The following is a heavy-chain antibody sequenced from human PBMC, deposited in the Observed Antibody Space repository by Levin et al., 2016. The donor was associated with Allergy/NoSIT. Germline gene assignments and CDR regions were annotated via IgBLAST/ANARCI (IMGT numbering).Heavy chain of an antibody. Sequence: SETLSLTCTVSGGSISSHYWSWIRQPAGKGLEWIGRTYTSGTTNYNPSLRSRVTMSVDTSKNQFSLKLSSATAADTAVYYCAGTLLSMDVWGQGTTVTVSS. CDR1: GGSISSHY. D-gene: IGHD1-1*01. CDR3: AGTLLSMDV. V-gene: IGHV4-4*07. J-gene: IGHJ6*02. CDR2: TYTSGTT.